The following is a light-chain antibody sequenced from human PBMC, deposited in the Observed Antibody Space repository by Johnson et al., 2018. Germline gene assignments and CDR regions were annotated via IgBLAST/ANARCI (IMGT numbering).Light chain of an antibody. J-gene: IGLJ1*01. V-gene: IGLV1-51*02. CDR3: GTWGRSLNAGNV. Sequence: QSVLTQPPSVSAAPGQKVTISCSGSSSNIGNNYVSWYQQLPGTAPKLLIYENNKRPSGIPDRFSGSKSGTSATLGITGLQTGDEADYYCGTWGRSLNAGNVFGSGTKVTVL. CDR1: SSNIGNNY. CDR2: ENN.